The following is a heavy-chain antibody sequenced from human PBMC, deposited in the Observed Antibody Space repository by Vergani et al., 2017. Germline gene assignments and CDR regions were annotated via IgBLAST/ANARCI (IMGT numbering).Heavy chain of an antibody. V-gene: IGHV3-15*05. CDR3: AKDHGSRSYYYMDV. Sequence: EVQLVESGGGVVRPGGSLRLSCAASGFTFDDYGMSWVRQAPGKGLEWVGRIKSKTDGGTTDYAAPVKGRFTISRDNAKNSLYLQMNSLRAEDTALYYCAKDHGSRSYYYMDVWGKGTTVTVSS. CDR2: IKSKTDGGTT. J-gene: IGHJ6*03. CDR1: GFTFDDYG.